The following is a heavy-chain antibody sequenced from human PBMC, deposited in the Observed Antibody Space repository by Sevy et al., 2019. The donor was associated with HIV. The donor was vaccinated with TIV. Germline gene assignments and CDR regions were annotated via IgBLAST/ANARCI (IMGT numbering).Heavy chain of an antibody. J-gene: IGHJ3*02. Sequence: ASVKVSCTASGYTFTSYHISWVRQAPGQGLEWMGGIIPIFGTANYAQKFQGRVTITADESTSTAYMELSSLRSEDTAVYYCARGGYCSGGSCYSQVNAFDIWGQGTMVTVSS. V-gene: IGHV1-69*13. D-gene: IGHD2-15*01. CDR2: IIPIFGTA. CDR1: GYTFTSYH. CDR3: ARGGYCSGGSCYSQVNAFDI.